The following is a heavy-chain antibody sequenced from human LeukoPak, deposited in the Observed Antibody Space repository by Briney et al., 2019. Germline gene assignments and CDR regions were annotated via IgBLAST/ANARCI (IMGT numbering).Heavy chain of an antibody. CDR3: ARDRIGRRQSEFDY. CDR1: GGSISSYY. V-gene: IGHV4-59*12. CDR2: IYYSGGT. Sequence: SETLSLTCTVSGGSISSYYWSWIRQPPGKGLEWIGYIYYSGGTNYNPSLKSRVTISVDTSKNQFSLKLSSVTAADTAVYYCARDRIGRRQSEFDYWGQGTLVTVSS. J-gene: IGHJ4*02. D-gene: IGHD1-14*01.